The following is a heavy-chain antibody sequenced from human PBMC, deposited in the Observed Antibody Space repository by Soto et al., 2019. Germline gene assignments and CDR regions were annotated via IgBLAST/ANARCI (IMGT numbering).Heavy chain of an antibody. CDR1: GFTFSSYE. V-gene: IGHV3-48*03. Sequence: GSLRLSCAASGFTFSSYEMHWVRQAPGKGLELVAYISSRGDTIYYADSVRGRITISRDNDKDSLFLQMSSLRVEDTAVYYCVRDRRISGINRGLDYWGRGTLVTVSS. D-gene: IGHD1-20*01. CDR2: ISSRGDTI. CDR3: VRDRRISGINRGLDY. J-gene: IGHJ4*02.